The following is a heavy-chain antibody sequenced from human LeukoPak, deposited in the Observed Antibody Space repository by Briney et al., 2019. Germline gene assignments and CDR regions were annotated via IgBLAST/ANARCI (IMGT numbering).Heavy chain of an antibody. CDR2: IYSGGST. CDR3: ARGLSAAEPPY. Sequence: GGSLRLSCAASGFTVSSNYMSWVRQAPGKGLEWVSVIYSGGSTYYADSVKGRFTISRDNSKNTLYLQMNSLRAEDTAVYYCARGLSAAEPPYWGQGTLVTVSS. V-gene: IGHV3-66*02. J-gene: IGHJ4*02. D-gene: IGHD6-13*01. CDR1: GFTVSSNY.